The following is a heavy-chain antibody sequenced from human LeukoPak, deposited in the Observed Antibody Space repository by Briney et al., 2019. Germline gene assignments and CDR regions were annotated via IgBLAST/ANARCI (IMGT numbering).Heavy chain of an antibody. Sequence: SETLSLTCTVSGGSISSYYWSWIRQPPGKGLEWIGYIYYSGSTNYNPSLKSRVTISVDTSKNQFSLKLSSVTAADTAVYYCAVTSDDSSDGYFDYWGQGTLVTVPS. CDR1: GGSISSYY. CDR3: AVTSDDSSDGYFDY. D-gene: IGHD3-22*01. V-gene: IGHV4-59*08. CDR2: IYYSGST. J-gene: IGHJ4*02.